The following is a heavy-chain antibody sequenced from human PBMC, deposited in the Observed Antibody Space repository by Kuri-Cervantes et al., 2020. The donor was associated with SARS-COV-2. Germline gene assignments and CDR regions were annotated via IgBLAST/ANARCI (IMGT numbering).Heavy chain of an antibody. CDR2: INWNGGST. Sequence: GESLKISCAASGFTVSSNYMSWVRQAPGKGLEWVSGINWNGGSTGYADSVKGRFTISRDNAKNSLYLQMNSLRAEDTALYHCARDVSLPPYYYGMDVWGQGTTVTVSS. J-gene: IGHJ6*02. CDR1: GFTVSSNY. CDR3: ARDVSLPPYYYGMDV. V-gene: IGHV3-20*01. D-gene: IGHD2/OR15-2a*01.